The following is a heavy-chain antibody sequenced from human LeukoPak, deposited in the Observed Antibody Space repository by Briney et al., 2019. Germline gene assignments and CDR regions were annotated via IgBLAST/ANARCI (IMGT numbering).Heavy chain of an antibody. Sequence: GGSLRPSCAASGFTFSSYGMHWVRQAPGKGLEWVAVIWYDGSNKYYADSVKDRFTISRDNSKNTLYLQMNSLRAEDTAVYYCARVFDYGDYRSALDIWGQGTMVTVSS. V-gene: IGHV3-33*01. CDR3: ARVFDYGDYRSALDI. CDR2: IWYDGSNK. CDR1: GFTFSSYG. J-gene: IGHJ3*02. D-gene: IGHD4-17*01.